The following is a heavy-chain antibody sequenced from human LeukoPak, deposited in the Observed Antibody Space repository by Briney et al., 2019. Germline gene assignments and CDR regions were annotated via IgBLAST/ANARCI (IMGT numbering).Heavy chain of an antibody. CDR2: ISSDGVNK. J-gene: IGHJ4*02. V-gene: IGHV3-30*18. D-gene: IGHD3-22*01. Sequence: GRSLRLSCAVSGFTFSSYGMHWVRQAPGKGLEWVAVISSDGVNKYSADSVKGRFTISRDNSKNTLYLQMNSLRAEDTAVYYCAKGQNYYDGSGYYSTDYWGQGTPVTVSS. CDR1: GFTFSSYG. CDR3: AKGQNYYDGSGYYSTDY.